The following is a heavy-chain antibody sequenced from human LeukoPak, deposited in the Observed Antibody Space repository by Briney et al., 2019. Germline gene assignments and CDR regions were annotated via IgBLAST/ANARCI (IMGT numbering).Heavy chain of an antibody. D-gene: IGHD3-9*01. CDR3: ARDALGRYSYFDY. J-gene: IGHJ4*02. CDR2: IYSGGST. CDR1: GFTVSSIY. Sequence: GGSLRLSCAASGFTVSSIYMSWVRQAPGKGLEWVSVIYSGGSTYYADSVKGRFTISRDNSKNTLYLQMNSLRAEDTAVYYCARDALGRYSYFDYWGQGTLVTVSS. V-gene: IGHV3-53*01.